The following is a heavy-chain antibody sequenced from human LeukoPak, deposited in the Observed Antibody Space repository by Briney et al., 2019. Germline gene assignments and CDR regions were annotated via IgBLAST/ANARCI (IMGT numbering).Heavy chain of an antibody. J-gene: IGHJ6*03. V-gene: IGHV4-39*01. Sequence: SETLSLTCTVSGGSISSNSYYWGWIRQPPGKGLKWIGSIYYSGSTYYNPSLKSRVTISVDTSKKQFSLRLSSVTAADTAVYYCARKGAPGIAARRGGYYYYMDVWGKGTTVTVSS. CDR2: IYYSGST. CDR3: ARKGAPGIAARRGGYYYYMDV. D-gene: IGHD6-6*01. CDR1: GGSISSNSYY.